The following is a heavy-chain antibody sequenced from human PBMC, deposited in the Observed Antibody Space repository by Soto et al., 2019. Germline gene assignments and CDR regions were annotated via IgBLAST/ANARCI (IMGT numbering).Heavy chain of an antibody. CDR1: GFTFRNFG. D-gene: IGHD2-8*01. V-gene: IGHV3-23*01. Sequence: GGSLRLSCAASGFTFRNFGMSWVRQAPGKGLEWVSSISGTGSSTYDAESVKGRSAISRDNSKNTLYLQMSSLRAEDTAVYYCAKGPERYCSNGVCYTRYYYMDVWGKGTTVTVSS. CDR2: ISGTGSST. J-gene: IGHJ6*03. CDR3: AKGPERYCSNGVCYTRYYYMDV.